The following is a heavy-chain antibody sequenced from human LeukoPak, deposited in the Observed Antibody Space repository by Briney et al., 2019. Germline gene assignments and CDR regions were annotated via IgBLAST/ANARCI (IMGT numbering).Heavy chain of an antibody. CDR2: INHSGST. CDR1: GGSFSGYY. V-gene: IGHV4-34*01. D-gene: IGHD6-19*01. J-gene: IGHJ5*02. Sequence: SETLSLTCAVYGGSFSGYYWSWLRQPPGKGLEWIGEINHSGSTNYNPSLKSRVTISVDTSKNQFSLKLSSVTAADTAMYYCARDRGSGWSFDPWGQGTQVTVSS. CDR3: ARDRGSGWSFDP.